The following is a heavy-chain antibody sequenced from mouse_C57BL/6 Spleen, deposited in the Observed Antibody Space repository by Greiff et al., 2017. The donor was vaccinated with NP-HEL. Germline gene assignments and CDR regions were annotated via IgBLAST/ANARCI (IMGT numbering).Heavy chain of an antibody. D-gene: IGHD3-2*02. Sequence: VQLQQSGAELVRPGASVKLSCKASGYTFTDYYINWVKQRPGQGLEWIARIYPGSGNTYYNEKFKGKATLTAEKSSSTAYMQLSSLTSEDSAVYFCARWASSEAMDYWGQGTSVTVSS. V-gene: IGHV1-76*01. J-gene: IGHJ4*01. CDR1: GYTFTDYY. CDR3: ARWASSEAMDY. CDR2: IYPGSGNT.